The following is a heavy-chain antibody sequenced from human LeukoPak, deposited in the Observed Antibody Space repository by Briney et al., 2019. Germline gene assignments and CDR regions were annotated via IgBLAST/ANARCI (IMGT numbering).Heavy chain of an antibody. CDR1: GGSISSYY. D-gene: IGHD3-3*01. J-gene: IGHJ4*02. CDR3: ASRSSIWSGYQDTLYYFDS. CDR2: IYYSGST. V-gene: IGHV4-59*01. Sequence: PSETLSLTCTVSGGSISSYYWSWIRQPPGKGLEWVGHIYYSGSTNYNPSLKSRVTISVDASKNQFSLKLRSVTAAATAVYYCASRSSIWSGYQDTLYYFDSWGQGTLVTVSS.